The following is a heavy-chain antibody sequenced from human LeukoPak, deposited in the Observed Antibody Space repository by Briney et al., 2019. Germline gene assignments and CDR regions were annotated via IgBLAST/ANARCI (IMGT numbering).Heavy chain of an antibody. CDR3: ARGRLGELSLDRLSFDY. D-gene: IGHD3-16*02. CDR2: TYYRSKWYN. Sequence: SQTLSLTCAISGDGVSSNSAAWNWIRQSPSRGLEWLGRTYYRSKWYNDYAVSVKSRITINPDTSKNQFSLQLNSVTPEDTAVYYCARGRLGELSLDRLSFDYWGQGTLVTVSS. V-gene: IGHV6-1*01. CDR1: GDGVSSNSAA. J-gene: IGHJ4*02.